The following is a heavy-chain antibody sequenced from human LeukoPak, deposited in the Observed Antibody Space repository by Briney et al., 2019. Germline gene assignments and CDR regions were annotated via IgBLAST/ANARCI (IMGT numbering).Heavy chain of an antibody. V-gene: IGHV3-74*01. CDR2: INSDGSST. CDR3: AREVIVVVPAAHADY. D-gene: IGHD2-2*01. Sequence: PGGSLRLSCAASGFTFSSYWMHWVRQAPGKGLVWVSRINSDGSSTSYADSVKGRFTISRDNAKNTLYLQMNSLRAEDTAVYYCAREVIVVVPAAHADYWGQGTLVTVSS. J-gene: IGHJ4*02. CDR1: GFTFSSYW.